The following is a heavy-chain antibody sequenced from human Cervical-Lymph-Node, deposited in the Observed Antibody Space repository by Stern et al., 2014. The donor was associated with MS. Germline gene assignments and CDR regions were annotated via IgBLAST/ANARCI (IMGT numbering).Heavy chain of an antibody. J-gene: IGHJ4*02. CDR1: GGPFSSFI. CDR2: IIPLFGTT. V-gene: IGHV1-69*06. CDR3: ATLATGRAIRHFDAGGYWAGYFDS. Sequence: QVQLVQSGAEVKKPGSSVKVSCRASGGPFSSFIITWVRQAPGQGLEWVGGIIPLFGTTDYAQKLQDRVTISAHRSTSTSYMELSSLRSEDTAVYYCATLATGRAIRHFDAGGYWAGYFDSWGQGALVTVSS. D-gene: IGHD3-22*01.